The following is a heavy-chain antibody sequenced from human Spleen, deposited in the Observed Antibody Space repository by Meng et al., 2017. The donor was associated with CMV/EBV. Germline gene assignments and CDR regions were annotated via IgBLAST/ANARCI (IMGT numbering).Heavy chain of an antibody. D-gene: IGHD3-3*01. CDR2: IKTTA. V-gene: IGHV3-15*01. CDR1: GFTFSSYA. J-gene: IGHJ4*02. Sequence: GESLKISCAASGFTFSSYAMTWVRQAPGKGLEWVGRIKTTADYAASVKGRFTISSDDSKSTVYLQMDSLKTEDTAVYYCTTTREYDFWSGFYVWGRGTLVTVSS. CDR3: TTTREYDFWSGFYV.